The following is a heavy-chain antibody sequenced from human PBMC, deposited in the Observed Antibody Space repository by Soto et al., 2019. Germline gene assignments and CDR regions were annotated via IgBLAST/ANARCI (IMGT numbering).Heavy chain of an antibody. CDR2: IYYSGST. Sequence: TSETLSLTCTVSGGSINNYYWSWIRQPPGKGLEWIGYIYYSGSTNYNPSLKSRVTISVDTSKNQFSLKLSSVTAADTAVYYCARQAVWFGELLRNWFDPWGQGTLVTVSS. J-gene: IGHJ5*02. CDR3: ARQAVWFGELLRNWFDP. V-gene: IGHV4-59*08. CDR1: GGSINNYY. D-gene: IGHD3-10*01.